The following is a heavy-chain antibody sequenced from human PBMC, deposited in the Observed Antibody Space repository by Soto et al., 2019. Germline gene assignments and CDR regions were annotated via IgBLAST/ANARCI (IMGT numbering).Heavy chain of an antibody. CDR2: IYYSGST. J-gene: IGHJ5*02. Sequence: LSLTCTVSGGSISSGGYYWSWIRQHPGKGLEWIGYIYYSGSTYYNPSLKSRVTISVDTSKNQFSLKLSSVTAADTAVYYCARVVPAVAAWFDPWGQGTLVTVSS. D-gene: IGHD6-19*01. CDR1: GGSISSGGYY. CDR3: ARVVPAVAAWFDP. V-gene: IGHV4-31*03.